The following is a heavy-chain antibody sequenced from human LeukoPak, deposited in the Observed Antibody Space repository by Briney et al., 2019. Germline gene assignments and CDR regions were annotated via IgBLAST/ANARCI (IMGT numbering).Heavy chain of an antibody. CDR1: GGSISSSSYY. CDR3: AREGPGGLDY. CDR2: IYYSGST. J-gene: IGHJ4*02. Sequence: SETLSLTCTVSGGSISSSSYYWGWIRQPPGKGLEWIGSIYYSGSTYYNPSLKSRVTISVDTSKNQFSLKLSSVTAADTAVYYCAREGPGGLDYWGQGTLVTVSS. D-gene: IGHD2-15*01. V-gene: IGHV4-39*07.